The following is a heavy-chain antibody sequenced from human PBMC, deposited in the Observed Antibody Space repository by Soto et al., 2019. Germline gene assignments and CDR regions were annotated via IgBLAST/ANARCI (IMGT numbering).Heavy chain of an antibody. CDR3: ARGGLTTVTLDY. CDR2: IIPVSGTT. J-gene: IGHJ4*02. V-gene: IGHV1-69*01. D-gene: IGHD4-17*01. Sequence: VQLVQSGAEVKKPGSSLKVSCSISGGTITDYRISWLRQAPGQGLEWMGGIIPVSGTTYFAQKFQDRVTITADDSTKTAYMELSSLRSEETAVYYCARGGLTTVTLDYWGQGTLVTVSS. CDR1: GGTITDYR.